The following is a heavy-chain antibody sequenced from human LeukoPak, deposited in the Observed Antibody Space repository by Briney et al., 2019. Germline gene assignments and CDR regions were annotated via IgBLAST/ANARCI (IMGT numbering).Heavy chain of an antibody. CDR1: GYTFTGYY. J-gene: IGHJ3*02. CDR3: ARVRDIVVVPAAQGAFDI. Sequence: ASVKVSCKASGYTFTGYYMHWVRQAPGQGLEWMRWINPNSGGTSYAQKFQGRVTMTRDTSISTAYMELSRLRSDDTAVYYCARVRDIVVVPAAQGAFDIWGQGTMVTVSS. CDR2: INPNSGGT. D-gene: IGHD2-2*01. V-gene: IGHV1-2*02.